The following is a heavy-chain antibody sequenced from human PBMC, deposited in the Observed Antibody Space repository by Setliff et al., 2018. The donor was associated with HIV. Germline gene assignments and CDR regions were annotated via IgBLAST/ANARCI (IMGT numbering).Heavy chain of an antibody. J-gene: IGHJ6*03. CDR2: ISTSNGNT. CDR1: GGTFSSYA. V-gene: IGHV1-18*01. CDR3: ARDLGYYYYMDV. Sequence: GASVKVSCKASGGTFSSYAINWVRQAPGQGLEWMGWISTSNGNTNYAQKLQGRVTMTTDTSTSTAYMELRSLRSDDTAVYFCARDLGYYYYMDVWGKGTTVTVSS.